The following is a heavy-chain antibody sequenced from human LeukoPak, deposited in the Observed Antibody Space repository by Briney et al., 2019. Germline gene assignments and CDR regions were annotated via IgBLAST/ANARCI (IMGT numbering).Heavy chain of an antibody. CDR1: GYTFTSYA. V-gene: IGHV1-3*01. CDR2: INAGNGNT. Sequence: ASVKVSCKASGYTFTSYAMHWVRQAPGQRLEWMGWINAGNGNTEYSQKFQGRVTITRDTSASTAYMELSSLRSEDAAVYYCASHLDTAMATYFDYWGQGTLVTVSS. CDR3: ASHLDTAMATYFDY. D-gene: IGHD5-18*01. J-gene: IGHJ4*02.